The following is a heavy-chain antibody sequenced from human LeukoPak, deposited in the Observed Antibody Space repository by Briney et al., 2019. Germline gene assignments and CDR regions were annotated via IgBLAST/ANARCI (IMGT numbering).Heavy chain of an antibody. CDR3: ARGGSTWLGY. J-gene: IGHJ4*02. Sequence: GGSLRLSCAASGFTFSTYWMHWVRQVPGKGLVWVSRIHNDGTATNYADSVKGRFTISRDNAKNTLYLQMNSLRADDTAVYYCARGGSTWLGYWGQGTLVTVSS. CDR1: GFTFSTYW. V-gene: IGHV3-74*01. D-gene: IGHD5/OR15-5a*01. CDR2: IHNDGTAT.